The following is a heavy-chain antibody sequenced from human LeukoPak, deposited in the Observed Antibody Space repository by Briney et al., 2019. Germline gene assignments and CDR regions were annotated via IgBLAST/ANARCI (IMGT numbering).Heavy chain of an antibody. D-gene: IGHD1-26*01. CDR1: GGTFSSYA. V-gene: IGHV1-69*04. CDR2: IIPILGIA. Sequence: SVKVSCKASGGTFSSYAISWVRQAPGQGLEWMGRIIPILGIANYAQKFQGRVTITADKSTSTAYMELSSLRSEDTAVYYCARFGHSGSYYSYCYGMDVWGQGTTVTVSS. CDR3: ARFGHSGSYYSYCYGMDV. J-gene: IGHJ6*02.